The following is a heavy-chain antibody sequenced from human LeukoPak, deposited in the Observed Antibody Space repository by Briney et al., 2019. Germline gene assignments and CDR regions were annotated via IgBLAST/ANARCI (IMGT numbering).Heavy chain of an antibody. D-gene: IGHD2-2*01. Sequence: GGSLRLSCAASGFTFTDYAVTWVRQAPGKGLEWVSGINTNGDRTSYADSVKGRFTISRDNSKNTLYLQMNSLRPEDTAVYYCARDLPPAPWNGMDVWGQGTTVTVSS. CDR2: INTNGDRT. CDR1: GFTFTDYA. CDR3: ARDLPPAPWNGMDV. J-gene: IGHJ6*02. V-gene: IGHV3-23*01.